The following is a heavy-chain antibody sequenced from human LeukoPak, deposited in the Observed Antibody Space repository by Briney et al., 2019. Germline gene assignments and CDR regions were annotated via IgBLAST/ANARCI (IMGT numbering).Heavy chain of an antibody. D-gene: IGHD4-17*01. CDR3: ARPRAPVTRKSSFDI. Sequence: GGSLRLSCAASGFTFISYAIHWVRQAPGKGLEWVAVISFHGTDSFYADSVKGRFTISRDNSKNTLYLQMSSLRADDVAVYYCARPRAPVTRKSSFDIWGQGTMVTVSS. CDR2: ISFHGTDS. V-gene: IGHV3-30*04. J-gene: IGHJ3*02. CDR1: GFTFISYA.